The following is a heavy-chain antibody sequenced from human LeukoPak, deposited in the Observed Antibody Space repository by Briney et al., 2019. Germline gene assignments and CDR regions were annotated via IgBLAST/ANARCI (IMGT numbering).Heavy chain of an antibody. CDR3: ADLGT. CDR2: ISWNSGSI. Sequence: GRSLRLSCAASGFTFDDYAMHWVRQVAGKGLEWVSGISWNSGSIGYADSVKGRFTISRDNAKNTLYLQMNSLRAEDTAVYYCADLGTWGQGTLVTVSS. J-gene: IGHJ5*02. V-gene: IGHV3-9*01. CDR1: GFTFDDYA. D-gene: IGHD1-26*01.